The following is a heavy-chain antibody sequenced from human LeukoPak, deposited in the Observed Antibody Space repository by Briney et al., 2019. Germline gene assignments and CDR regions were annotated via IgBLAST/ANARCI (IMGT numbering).Heavy chain of an antibody. CDR2: ISSSSSYI. J-gene: IGHJ5*02. CDR3: AREAYSYGPSGWFDP. V-gene: IGHV3-21*01. CDR1: GFTFSSYG. D-gene: IGHD5-18*01. Sequence: GRSLRLSCAASGFTFSSYGMHWVRQAPGKGLEWVSSISSSSSYIYYADSVKGRFTISRDNAKNSLYLQMNSLRAEDTAVYYCAREAYSYGPSGWFDPWGQGTPVTVSS.